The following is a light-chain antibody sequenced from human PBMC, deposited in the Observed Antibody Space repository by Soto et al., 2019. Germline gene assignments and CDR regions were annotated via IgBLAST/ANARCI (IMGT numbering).Light chain of an antibody. CDR3: SSYAGSSNV. CDR1: SSDVGGYNY. CDR2: EVN. J-gene: IGLJ1*01. V-gene: IGLV2-8*01. Sequence: ALTPPPSASGYPGQSVAISCTGTSSDVGGYNYVSWYQQHPGKAPKLMIYEVNKRPSGVPDRFSGSKSGNTASLTVSGLQAEDDADYYCSSYAGSSNVFGTGTKVTVL.